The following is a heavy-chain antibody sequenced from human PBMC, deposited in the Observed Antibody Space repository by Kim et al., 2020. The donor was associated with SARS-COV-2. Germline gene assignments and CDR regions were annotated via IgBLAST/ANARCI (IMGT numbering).Heavy chain of an antibody. CDR3: TTENIAAAGAFDY. V-gene: IGHV3-15*01. D-gene: IGHD6-13*01. Sequence: GGSLRLSCAASGFTFSNAWISWVRQAPGKGLEWVGRIKSKTDGGTTDYAAPVKGRFTISRDDSKNTLYLQMNSLKTEDTAVYYCTTENIAAAGAFDYWGQGTLVTVSS. CDR1: GFTFSNAW. CDR2: IKSKTDGGTT. J-gene: IGHJ4*02.